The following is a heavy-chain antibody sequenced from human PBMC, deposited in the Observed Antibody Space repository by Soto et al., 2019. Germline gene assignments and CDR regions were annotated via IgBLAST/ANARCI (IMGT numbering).Heavy chain of an antibody. J-gene: IGHJ4*01. V-gene: IGHV3-15*01. D-gene: IGHD3-22*01. Sequence: GGSLRLSCAASGFTFDEFGMSWVRQVPGKGLEWVGRIKSKTDGGTTDYAEPVKGRFAISRDDSNNMVYLQMNSLKIEDTSVYYCTTDSYSTIIIVRFDYWGHGTLVTVSS. CDR1: GFTFDEFG. CDR3: TTDSYSTIIIVRFDY. CDR2: IKSKTDGGTT.